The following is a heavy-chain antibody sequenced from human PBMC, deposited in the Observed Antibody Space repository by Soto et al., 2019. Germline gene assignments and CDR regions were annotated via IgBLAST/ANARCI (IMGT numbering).Heavy chain of an antibody. Sequence: GGSLRLSCAASGFTFSSYAMSWVRQAPGKGLEWVSSISSTGGNTYYADSVRGRLTISRDNSRSTLYLQMNSLRAEDTAVYYCAKERYDRSGYYGWFDPWGQGTLVTVSS. V-gene: IGHV3-23*01. CDR1: GFTFSSYA. CDR3: AKERYDRSGYYGWFDP. D-gene: IGHD3-22*01. CDR2: ISSTGGNT. J-gene: IGHJ5*02.